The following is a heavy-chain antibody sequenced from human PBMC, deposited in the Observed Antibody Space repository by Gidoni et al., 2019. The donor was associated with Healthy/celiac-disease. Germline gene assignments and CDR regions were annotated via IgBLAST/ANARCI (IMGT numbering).Heavy chain of an antibody. D-gene: IGHD2-15*01. Sequence: QVQLVQSRAEVKKPGASVKVSCKASGYTCTGYYMHWVRQAPGQGLEWMGRINPNSGGKNYAKKFQGRVTMTRDTSISTAYMELSRLRSDDTAVYYCARGGRGRGYGMDVWGQGTTVTVSS. CDR3: ARGGRGRGYGMDV. J-gene: IGHJ6*02. CDR2: INPNSGGK. V-gene: IGHV1-2*06. CDR1: GYTCTGYY.